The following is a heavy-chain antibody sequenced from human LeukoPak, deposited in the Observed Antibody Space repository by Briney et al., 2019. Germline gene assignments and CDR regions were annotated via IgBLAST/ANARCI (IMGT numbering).Heavy chain of an antibody. CDR3: ARANIMITFGGVLPGGY. CDR1: GYTFTGYY. D-gene: IGHD3-16*01. J-gene: IGHJ4*02. Sequence: ASVKVSCKASGYTFTGYYMHWVRQAPGQGLEWMGWINPNSGGTNYAQKFQGRVTMTRDTSISTAYMELSRLRSDDTAVYYCARANIMITFGGVLPGGYWGQGTLVTASS. V-gene: IGHV1-2*02. CDR2: INPNSGGT.